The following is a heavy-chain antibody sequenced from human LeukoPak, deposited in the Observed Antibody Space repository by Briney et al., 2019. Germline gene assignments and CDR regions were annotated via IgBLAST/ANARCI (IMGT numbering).Heavy chain of an antibody. J-gene: IGHJ5*02. CDR2: INHSGST. CDR3: ARGIAAADPLNWFDP. D-gene: IGHD6-13*01. V-gene: IGHV4-34*01. CDR1: GGSFSGYY. Sequence: PSETLSLTCAVYGGSFSGYYWSWLRQPPGKGLEWIGEINHSGSTNYNPSLKSRVTISVDTSKNQFSLKLSSVTAADTAVYYCARGIAAADPLNWFDPWGRGTLVTVSS.